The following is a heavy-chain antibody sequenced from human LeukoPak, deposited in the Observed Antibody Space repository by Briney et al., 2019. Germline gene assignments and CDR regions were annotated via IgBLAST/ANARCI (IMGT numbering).Heavy chain of an antibody. D-gene: IGHD3-10*01. V-gene: IGHV4-59*01. CDR2: SYYTGAT. Sequence: PSETLSLTCTVSVHSISSYYWIWLRQPPGKGLECIGYSYYTGATNYNPHLRTLVSISGETSKNQFSLNMSSVTAADTAVYYCARSGTYAAPEDYWGRGAGVPVSS. CDR3: ARSGTYAAPEDY. CDR1: VHSISSYY. J-gene: IGHJ4*02.